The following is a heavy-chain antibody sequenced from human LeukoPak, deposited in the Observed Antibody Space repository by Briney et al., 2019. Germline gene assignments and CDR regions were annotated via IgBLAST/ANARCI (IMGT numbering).Heavy chain of an antibody. CDR3: ARAGTRYMVRGVTNWFDP. CDR1: GGSFSGYY. CDR2: INHSGST. Sequence: SETLSLTCAVYGGSFSGYYWSWIRQPPGKGLEWIGEINHSGSTNYNPSLKSRVTISVDTSKNQFSLKLSSVTAADTAVYYCARAGTRYMVRGVTNWFDPWGQGTLVTVSS. V-gene: IGHV4-34*01. D-gene: IGHD3-10*01. J-gene: IGHJ5*02.